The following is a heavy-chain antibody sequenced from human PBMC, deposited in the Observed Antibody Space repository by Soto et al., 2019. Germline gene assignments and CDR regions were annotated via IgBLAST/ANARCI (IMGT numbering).Heavy chain of an antibody. D-gene: IGHD1-1*01. Sequence: PSETLSLTCTVSGGSISSGGYYWSWIRQHPGKGLEWIGYIYYSGSTYYNPSLKSRVTISVDTSKNQFSLKLSSVTAADTAVYYCASRQAGTKDGIFDYWGQGTLVTVSS. V-gene: IGHV4-31*03. CDR1: GGSISSGGYY. CDR3: ASRQAGTKDGIFDY. J-gene: IGHJ4*02. CDR2: IYYSGST.